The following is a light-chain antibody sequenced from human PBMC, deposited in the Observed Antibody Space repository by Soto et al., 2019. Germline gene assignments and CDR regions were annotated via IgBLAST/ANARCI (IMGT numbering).Light chain of an antibody. J-gene: IGKJ1*01. Sequence: EIVLTQCPGTLSLSPGERATLSCRASQSVSSSYLAWYQQKPGQAPRPLIYGVSSRATGIPDRFSGSGSGTDFTLTISRLEPEDFAVYYCQQYDSSPRTFGQGTKVDIK. V-gene: IGKV3-20*01. CDR2: GVS. CDR1: QSVSSSY. CDR3: QQYDSSPRT.